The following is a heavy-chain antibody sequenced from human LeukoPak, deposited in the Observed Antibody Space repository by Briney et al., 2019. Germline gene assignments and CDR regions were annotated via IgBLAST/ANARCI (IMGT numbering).Heavy chain of an antibody. J-gene: IGHJ5*02. CDR1: GYTFTGYY. Sequence: ASVKVSCKASGYTFTGYYMHRVRQAPGQGLEWMGGINPNSGGTNYAQKFQGRVTMTRDTSISTAYMELSRLRSDDTAVYYCARDLMAGLSPNCWFDHWGQGTLVTVSS. V-gene: IGHV1-2*02. CDR3: ARDLMAGLSPNCWFDH. CDR2: INPNSGGT. D-gene: IGHD6-19*01.